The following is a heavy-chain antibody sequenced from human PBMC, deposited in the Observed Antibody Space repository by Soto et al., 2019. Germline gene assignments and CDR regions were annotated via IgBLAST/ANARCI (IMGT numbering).Heavy chain of an antibody. D-gene: IGHD3-9*01. Sequence: GGSLRLSCAASGFTFSDYYMSWIRQAPGKGLEWVSYISSSGSTIYYADSVKGRFTISRDNAKNALYLQMNSLRAEDTAVYYCARTWHLRALRYFDWSICPPLLFDYWGQGTLVTVSS. CDR1: GFTFSDYY. CDR3: ARTWHLRALRYFDWSICPPLLFDY. CDR2: ISSSGSTI. J-gene: IGHJ4*02. V-gene: IGHV3-11*01.